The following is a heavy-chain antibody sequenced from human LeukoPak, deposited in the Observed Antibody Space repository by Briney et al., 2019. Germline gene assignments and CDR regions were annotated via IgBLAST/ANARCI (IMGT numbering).Heavy chain of an antibody. D-gene: IGHD5-18*01. J-gene: IGHJ4*02. CDR3: ARVSGYSYGQ. CDR1: GFPFSTYA. V-gene: IGHV3-64*02. CDR2: ISSNGSNT. Sequence: QPGGSLRLSCVASGFPFSTYAMHWVRQAPGKGLEYVSGISSNGSNTNYADSVEGRFTISRDNSKNTLYLRMGSLRPEDMAVYYCARVSGYSYGQWGQGTLVTVSS.